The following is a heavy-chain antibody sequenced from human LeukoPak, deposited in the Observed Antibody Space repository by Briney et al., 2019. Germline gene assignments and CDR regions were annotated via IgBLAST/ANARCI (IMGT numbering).Heavy chain of an antibody. D-gene: IGHD6-19*01. Sequence: GGSLRLSCAASGFTFSSYGMHWVRQAPGKGLEWVAFIRYDGSNKYYADSVKGRFTISRDNSKNTLYLQMNSLRAEDTAVYYCAKVPWRSSGATGIDYWGQGTLVTVSS. CDR3: AKVPWRSSGATGIDY. V-gene: IGHV3-30*02. CDR2: IRYDGSNK. J-gene: IGHJ4*02. CDR1: GFTFSSYG.